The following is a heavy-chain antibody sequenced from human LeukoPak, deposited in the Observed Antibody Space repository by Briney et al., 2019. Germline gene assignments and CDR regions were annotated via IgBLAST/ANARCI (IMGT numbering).Heavy chain of an antibody. CDR3: AREGYYGSGSYYNGASWFDP. CDR2: IYYSGST. Sequence: SETLSLTCTVSGGSISSYYWSWIRQPPGKGLEWIGYIYYSGSTNYNPSLKSRVTISVDTSKNQFSLKLSSVTAADTAVYYCAREGYYGSGSYYNGASWFDPWGQGTLVTVSS. D-gene: IGHD3-10*01. J-gene: IGHJ5*02. V-gene: IGHV4-59*01. CDR1: GGSISSYY.